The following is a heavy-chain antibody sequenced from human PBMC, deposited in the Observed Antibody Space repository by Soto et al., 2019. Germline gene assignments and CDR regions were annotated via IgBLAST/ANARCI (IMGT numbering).Heavy chain of an antibody. CDR2: IKQDGSVI. J-gene: IGHJ4*02. D-gene: IGHD6-19*01. Sequence: EVQLEESGGGLVQPGGSLRLSCAASGFTFSSYYMAWARQAPGKGLEWVGNIKQDGSVIVYADSVKGRFTISIDNARNSLYLQMNSLRAEDTAMYYCGRWGRDSSGWYIDYWGQGTLVTVSS. CDR1: GFTFSSYY. V-gene: IGHV3-7*01. CDR3: GRWGRDSSGWYIDY.